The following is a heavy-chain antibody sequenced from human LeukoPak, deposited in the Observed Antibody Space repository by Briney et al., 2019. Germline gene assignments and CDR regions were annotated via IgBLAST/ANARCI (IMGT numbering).Heavy chain of an antibody. D-gene: IGHD6-13*01. CDR3: AKDIAAAGIYYYYYGMDV. Sequence: GGSLRLSCAASGFTFDDYAMHWVRQAPGKGLEWVSGISWNSGSIGYADSVKGRFTISRDNAKNSLYLQMNSLRAEDTALYYCAKDIAAAGIYYYYYGMDVWGQGTTVTVSS. CDR2: ISWNSGSI. V-gene: IGHV3-9*01. CDR1: GFTFDDYA. J-gene: IGHJ6*02.